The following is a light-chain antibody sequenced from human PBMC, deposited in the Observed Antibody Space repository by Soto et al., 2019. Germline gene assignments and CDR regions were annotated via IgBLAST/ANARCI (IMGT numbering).Light chain of an antibody. Sequence: QSALTQPPSVSGAPGQRVTISCTGSSSNIGAGYDVHWYQQLPGTAPKLLIYHNNNRPSGVPDRFSGSKSGTSASLAITGLQAEDEADYYCQSYDSSLSGSWVFGGGTKVTVL. J-gene: IGLJ3*02. V-gene: IGLV1-40*01. CDR2: HNN. CDR1: SSNIGAGYD. CDR3: QSYDSSLSGSWV.